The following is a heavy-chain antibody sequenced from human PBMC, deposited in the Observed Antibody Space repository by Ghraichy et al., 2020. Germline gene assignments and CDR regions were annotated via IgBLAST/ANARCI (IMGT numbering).Heavy chain of an antibody. J-gene: IGHJ4*02. CDR2: IYYSGST. V-gene: IGHV4-59*01. Sequence: SQILSLTCTVSGGSISSYYWSWIRQPPGKGLEWIGYIYYSGSTNYNPSLKSRVTISVDTSKNQFSLKLSSVTAADTAVYYCARGVVWELVNWGQGTLVTVSS. CDR3: ARGVVWELVN. CDR1: GGSISSYY. D-gene: IGHD1-26*01.